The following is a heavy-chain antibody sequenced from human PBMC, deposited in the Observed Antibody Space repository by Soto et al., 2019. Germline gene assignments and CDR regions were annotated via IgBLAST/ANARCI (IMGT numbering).Heavy chain of an antibody. CDR1: GFTFSSYA. J-gene: IGHJ3*02. D-gene: IGHD3-22*01. Sequence: QVQLAESGGGVVQPGSSLRLTCAGSGFTFSSYAMHWVRQAPGKGLKWVAVISYDGSNKYYADSVKGRFTISRDNSKNTLYLPMNSLRSEDTAVYYCAKMIVVKSSWDLSDAFDIWGQGTMVTVSS. CDR2: ISYDGSNK. CDR3: AKMIVVKSSWDLSDAFDI. V-gene: IGHV3-30*18.